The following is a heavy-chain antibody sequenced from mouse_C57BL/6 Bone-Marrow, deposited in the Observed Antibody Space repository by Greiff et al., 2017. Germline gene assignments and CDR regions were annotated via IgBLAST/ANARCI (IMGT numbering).Heavy chain of an antibody. CDR1: GYTFTSYW. CDR2: IDPSDSST. Sequence: VQLQQSGAELVKPGASVKLSCKASGYTFTSYWMQWVKQRPGQGLEWIGEIDPSDSSTNYNQKFKGKATLTVDTSSSTAYMQLSSLTSEDSAVYYCARGKLAWFAYWGQGTLVTVSA. J-gene: IGHJ3*01. CDR3: ARGKLAWFAY. V-gene: IGHV1-50*01.